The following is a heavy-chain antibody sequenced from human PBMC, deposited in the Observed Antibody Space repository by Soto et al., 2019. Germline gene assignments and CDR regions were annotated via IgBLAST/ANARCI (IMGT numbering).Heavy chain of an antibody. CDR1: GGSISSSSYY. V-gene: IGHV4-39*01. J-gene: IGHJ3*02. D-gene: IGHD3-22*01. Sequence: LTCTVSGGSISSSSYYWGWIRQPPGKGLEWIGSIYYSGSTYYNPSLKSRVTISVDTSKNQFSLKLSSVTAADTAVYYCASYPIQYYYDSSGYAFDIWGQGTMVTVSS. CDR3: ASYPIQYYYDSSGYAFDI. CDR2: IYYSGST.